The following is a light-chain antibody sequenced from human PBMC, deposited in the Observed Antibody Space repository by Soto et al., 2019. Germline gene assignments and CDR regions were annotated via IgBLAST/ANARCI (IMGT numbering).Light chain of an antibody. CDR2: GAS. CDR1: QSVSSK. Sequence: EIVMTPSPATLSVSPGEVHTLSCRASQSVSSKLAWYQQKPGQAPRLLIYGASTRATGIPARFSGSGSGTEFTLTISSVQAEDVAVYYCQKYYTTQLTFGGGNKVDI. J-gene: IGKJ4*01. V-gene: IGKV3-15*01. CDR3: QKYYTTQLT.